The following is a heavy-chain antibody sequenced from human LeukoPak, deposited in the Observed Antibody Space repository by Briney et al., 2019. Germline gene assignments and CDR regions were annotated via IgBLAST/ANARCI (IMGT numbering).Heavy chain of an antibody. D-gene: IGHD3-9*01. J-gene: IGHJ3*02. V-gene: IGHV3-21*04. CDR2: ISSSSSYI. CDR1: GFTFSSYS. Sequence: GALRLSCAASGFTFSSYSMNWVRQAPGEGLEWVSSISSSSSYIYYADSVKGRFAISRDNAKNSLYLQMNSLRAEDTALYHCARSLNYDILTGGAFDIWGQGTMVTVSS. CDR3: ARSLNYDILTGGAFDI.